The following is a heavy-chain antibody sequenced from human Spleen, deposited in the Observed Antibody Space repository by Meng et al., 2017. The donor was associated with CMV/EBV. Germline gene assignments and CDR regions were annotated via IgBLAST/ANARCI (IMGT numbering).Heavy chain of an antibody. D-gene: IGHD3-22*01. CDR2: IYHSGST. J-gene: IGHJ4*02. Sequence: SVGSISGIRFYWGWIRQSPGKGLEWIGSIYHSGSTYYSPSLKSRVTISEDTSKNQVSLELTSVTAADTAVYYCARDYDSSGYYLGFWGQGTLVTVSS. CDR1: VGSISGIRFY. CDR3: ARDYDSSGYYLGF. V-gene: IGHV4-39*07.